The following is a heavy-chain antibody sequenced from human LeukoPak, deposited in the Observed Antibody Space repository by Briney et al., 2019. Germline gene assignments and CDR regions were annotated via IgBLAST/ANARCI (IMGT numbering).Heavy chain of an antibody. CDR2: ISSSGSTI. Sequence: PGGSLRLSCAASGFTFSSYEMNWVRQAPGKGLEWVSYISSSGSTIYYADSVKGRFTISRDNAKNSLYLQMNSLRAEDTAVYYCARVLAGDSPYYGMDVWGQGTTVTVSS. V-gene: IGHV3-48*03. CDR1: GFTFSSYE. J-gene: IGHJ6*02. CDR3: ARVLAGDSPYYGMDV. D-gene: IGHD2-21*02.